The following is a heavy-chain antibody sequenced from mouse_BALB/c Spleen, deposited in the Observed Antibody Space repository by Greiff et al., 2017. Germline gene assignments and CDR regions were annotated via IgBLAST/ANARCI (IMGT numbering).Heavy chain of an antibody. V-gene: IGHV1-69*02. Sequence: VQLQQPGAELVRPGASVKLSCKASGYTFTSYWINWVKQRPGQGLEWIGNIYPSDSYTNYNQKFKDKATLTVDKSSSTAYMQLSSPTSEDSAVYYCARVVRTWFAYWGQGTLVTVSA. CDR3: ARVVRTWFAY. J-gene: IGHJ3*01. CDR1: GYTFTSYW. CDR2: IYPSDSYT. D-gene: IGHD2-2*01.